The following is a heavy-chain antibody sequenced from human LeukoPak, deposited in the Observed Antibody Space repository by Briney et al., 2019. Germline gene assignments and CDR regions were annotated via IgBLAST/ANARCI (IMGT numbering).Heavy chain of an antibody. J-gene: IGHJ4*02. CDR1: GGTFSSYA. CDR3: AREGTAMVDVY. CDR2: IIPILGIA. V-gene: IGHV1-69*04. D-gene: IGHD5-18*01. Sequence: GASVKVSCKASGGTFSSYAISWVRQAPGQGLEWMGRIIPILGIANYAQKFQGRVTITADKSTSTAYMELSSLRSEDTAVYYCAREGTAMVDVYWGQGTLVTVSS.